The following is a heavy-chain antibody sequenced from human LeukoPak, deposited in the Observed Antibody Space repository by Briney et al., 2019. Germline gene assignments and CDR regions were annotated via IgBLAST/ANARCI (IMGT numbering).Heavy chain of an antibody. J-gene: IGHJ6*02. Sequence: SQTLSLTCTVSGGSISSGGYYWSWIRQHPGKGLEWIGYIYYSGSTYYNPSLKSRVTISVDTSKNQFSLKLSSLTAADTAVDYCARVGYDPCEAVADPPCYYYYGMDVWGQGTTVTVSS. CDR3: ARVGYDPCEAVADPPCYYYYGMDV. CDR1: GGSISSGGYY. V-gene: IGHV4-31*03. D-gene: IGHD6-19*01. CDR2: IYYSGST.